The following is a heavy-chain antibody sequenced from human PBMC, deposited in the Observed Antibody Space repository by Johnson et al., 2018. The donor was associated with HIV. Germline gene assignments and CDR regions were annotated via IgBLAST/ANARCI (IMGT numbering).Heavy chain of an antibody. CDR3: ANGGLQVLEWLPHDALDF. V-gene: IGHV3-30-3*01. J-gene: IGHJ3*01. CDR1: GFTFSSYA. CDR2: ISYDGSNK. D-gene: IGHD3-3*01. Sequence: QVQLVESGGGVVQPGRSLRLSCAASGFTFSSYAMHWVRQAPGKGLEWVAVISYDGSNKYYADSVKGRFTISRDNSKNTLYLQMNSLRAEDTAVYYCANGGLQVLEWLPHDALDFWGQGTVVTASS.